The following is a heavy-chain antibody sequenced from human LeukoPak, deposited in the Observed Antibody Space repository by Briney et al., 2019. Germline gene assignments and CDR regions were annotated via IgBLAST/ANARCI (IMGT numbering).Heavy chain of an antibody. Sequence: GGSLRLSCAASGFTFTNHWMHWVRQAPGKGLVWVSRIRPDGRETNHADSVKGRFTISRDYSMNTLYLQMTSLRDDDTALYYCAKDDDGRHHGVDHWGQGTLVTVSS. D-gene: IGHD4-17*01. CDR1: GFTFTNHW. J-gene: IGHJ4*02. CDR3: AKDDDGRHHGVDH. V-gene: IGHV3-74*01. CDR2: IRPDGRET.